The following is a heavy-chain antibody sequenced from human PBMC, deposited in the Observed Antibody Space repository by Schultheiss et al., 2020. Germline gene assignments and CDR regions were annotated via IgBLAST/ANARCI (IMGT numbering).Heavy chain of an antibody. V-gene: IGHV4-34*01. CDR2: IYHSGST. J-gene: IGHJ6*04. CDR1: GGSFSGYY. D-gene: IGHD2-2*01. CDR3: ARLASYAGV. Sequence: SETLSLTCAVYGGSFSGYYWSWIRQPPGKGLEWIGSIYHSGSTNYNPSLKSRVTISVDTSKNQFSLKLSSVTAADTAVYYCARLASYAGVWGKGTTVTVSS.